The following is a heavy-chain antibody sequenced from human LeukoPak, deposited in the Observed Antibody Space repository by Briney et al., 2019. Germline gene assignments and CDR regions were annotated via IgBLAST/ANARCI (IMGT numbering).Heavy chain of an antibody. J-gene: IGHJ5*02. CDR1: GFTFSSYA. V-gene: IGHV3-23*01. CDR3: AKSNQYCSGGSCSFDP. D-gene: IGHD2-15*01. CDR2: ISGSGGST. Sequence: PGGSLRLSCAASGFTFSSYAMSWVRQAPGKGLEWVSAISGSGGSTYYADSVKGRSTISRDNSKNTLCLQMNSLRAEDTAVYYCAKSNQYCSGGSCSFDPWGQGTLVTVSS.